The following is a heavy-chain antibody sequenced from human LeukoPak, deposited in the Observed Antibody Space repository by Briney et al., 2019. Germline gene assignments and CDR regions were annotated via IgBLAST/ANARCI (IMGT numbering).Heavy chain of an antibody. Sequence: SGTLSLTCTVSGDSINSLDLWSWVRQPPGKGLEWIGEMYLSGTTHSNPSVKSRVTISIDKSKNQFFLNLSSVTAADTAVYYCARVVGRGYFDLWGRGTLVTVSS. CDR3: ARVVGRGYFDL. D-gene: IGHD1-26*01. CDR2: MYLSGTT. V-gene: IGHV4-4*02. CDR1: GDSINSLDL. J-gene: IGHJ2*01.